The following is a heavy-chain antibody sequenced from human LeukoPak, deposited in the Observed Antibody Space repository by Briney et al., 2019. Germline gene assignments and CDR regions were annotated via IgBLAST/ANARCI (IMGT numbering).Heavy chain of an antibody. D-gene: IGHD2-2*01. V-gene: IGHV3-11*04. CDR2: ISSSGSTI. CDR3: ARVVPAAIDYYYYMDV. J-gene: IGHJ6*03. Sequence: GGSLTLSCAPSGLTFSDYYMRWIRQAPGGGRGWDAYISSSGSTIYYADSVKGRFTISRDNAKNSLYLQMNSLRAEDTAVYYCARVVPAAIDYYYYMDVWGKGTTVTVSS. CDR1: GLTFSDYY.